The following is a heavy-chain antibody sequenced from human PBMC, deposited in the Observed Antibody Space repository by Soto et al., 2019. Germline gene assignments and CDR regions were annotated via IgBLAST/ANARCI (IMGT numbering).Heavy chain of an antibody. Sequence: SLRLSCAASGFTFSSYGMHWVRQAPGKGLEWVAVIWYDGSNKYYADSVKGRFTISRDNSKNTLYLQMNSLRAEDTAVYYCARGGEILRYFDWPPTDYWGQGTLVTVSS. CDR3: ARGGEILRYFDWPPTDY. D-gene: IGHD3-9*01. CDR2: IWYDGSNK. J-gene: IGHJ4*02. V-gene: IGHV3-33*01. CDR1: GFTFSSYG.